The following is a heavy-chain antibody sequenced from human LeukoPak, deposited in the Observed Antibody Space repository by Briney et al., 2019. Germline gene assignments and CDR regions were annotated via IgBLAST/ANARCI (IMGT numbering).Heavy chain of an antibody. CDR2: ISGSGGST. J-gene: IGHJ4*02. V-gene: IGHV3-23*01. CDR1: GFTFSSYA. CDR3: AKDQQGWPDIFDY. D-gene: IGHD3-9*01. Sequence: PGGSRRLSCAASGFTFSSYAMSWVRQAPGKGLEWVSAISGSGGSTYYADSVKGRFTISRDYSKNTLYLQMNSLRADDTAVYYCAKDQQGWPDIFDYWGQGTLVTVSS.